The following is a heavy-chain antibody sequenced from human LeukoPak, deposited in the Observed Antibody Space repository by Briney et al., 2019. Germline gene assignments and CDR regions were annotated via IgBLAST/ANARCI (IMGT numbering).Heavy chain of an antibody. J-gene: IGHJ4*02. CDR3: ARRDLGGYDFAYFDY. Sequence: GESLKISCKGSGYSFTSYWIAWVRQMPGKGLEWMGIIFPHDSETRYSPPFQGQVTISADKSISTAYLQWSSLKASDTAIYYCARRDLGGYDFAYFDYWGQGTLVTVSS. CDR2: IFPHDSET. CDR1: GYSFTSYW. D-gene: IGHD5-12*01. V-gene: IGHV5-51*01.